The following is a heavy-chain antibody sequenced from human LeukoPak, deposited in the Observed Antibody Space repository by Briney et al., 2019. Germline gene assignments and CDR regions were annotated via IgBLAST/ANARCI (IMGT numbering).Heavy chain of an antibody. CDR1: GFTFSSYA. CDR3: ARETAYCGGDCYYYYYYMDV. V-gene: IGHV3-74*01. Sequence: PGGSLRLSCAASGFTFSSYAMSWVRQAPGKGLVWVSRINTDGSSTSYADSVKGRFTISRDNAKNTLYLQMNSLRAEDTAVYYCARETAYCGGDCYYYYYYMDVWGKGTTVTVSS. D-gene: IGHD2-21*01. CDR2: INTDGSST. J-gene: IGHJ6*03.